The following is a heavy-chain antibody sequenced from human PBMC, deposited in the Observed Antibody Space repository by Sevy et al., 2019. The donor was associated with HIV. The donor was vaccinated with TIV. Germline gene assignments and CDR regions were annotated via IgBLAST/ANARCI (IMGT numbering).Heavy chain of an antibody. CDR2: IKQDGSEK. J-gene: IGHJ4*02. CDR1: GFTFSSYW. CDR3: TWSQYYDSSGYTFDY. D-gene: IGHD3-22*01. V-gene: IGHV3-7*01. Sequence: GGSLRLSCAASGFTFSSYWMSWVRQAPGKGLEWMANIKQDGSEKYYVDSVKGRFTISRDNAKNSLYLQMNSLRAEDTAVYYCTWSQYYDSSGYTFDYWGQGTLVTVSS.